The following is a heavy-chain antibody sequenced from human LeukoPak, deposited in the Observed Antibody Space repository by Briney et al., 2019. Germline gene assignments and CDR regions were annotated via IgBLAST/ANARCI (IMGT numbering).Heavy chain of an antibody. CDR3: ARGGFDSSGYYIYY. CDR2: IYTSGST. CDR1: GGSISSYY. D-gene: IGHD3-22*01. J-gene: IGHJ4*02. Sequence: SETLSLTCTVSGGSISSYYWSWIRQPPGKGLEWIGYIYTSGSTNYNPSLKSRVTISVDTSKNQFSLKLSSVTAADTAVYYCARGGFDSSGYYIYYWGQGTLVTVSS. V-gene: IGHV4-4*09.